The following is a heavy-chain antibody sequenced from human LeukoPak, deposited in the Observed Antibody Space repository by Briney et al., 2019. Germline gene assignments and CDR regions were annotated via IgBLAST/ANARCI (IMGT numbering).Heavy chain of an antibody. Sequence: SETLSLTCAVYGGSFSGYYWSWIRQPPGKGLEWIGEINHSGSTNYNPSLKSRVTISVDTSKNQFSLRLSSVTAADTAVYYCVRPFSRYYYMDVWGKGTTVTISS. CDR2: INHSGST. CDR1: GGSFSGYY. D-gene: IGHD2/OR15-2a*01. J-gene: IGHJ6*03. CDR3: VRPFSRYYYMDV. V-gene: IGHV4-34*01.